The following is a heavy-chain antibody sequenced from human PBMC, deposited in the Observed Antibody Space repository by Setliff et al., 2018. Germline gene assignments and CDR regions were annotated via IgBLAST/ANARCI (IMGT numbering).Heavy chain of an antibody. J-gene: IGHJ3*02. Sequence: KPSETLSLTCTVSGGSTNNYHWTWIRQPAGKGLEWIGRLYPNGNTNYNPSLKRRVNMSADSSKNNLSLRLKYVTAADTAVYYCAREDWNGNAFDIWGPGTVVTVSS. CDR2: LYPNGNT. CDR1: GGSTNNYH. CDR3: AREDWNGNAFDI. V-gene: IGHV4-4*07. D-gene: IGHD1-1*01.